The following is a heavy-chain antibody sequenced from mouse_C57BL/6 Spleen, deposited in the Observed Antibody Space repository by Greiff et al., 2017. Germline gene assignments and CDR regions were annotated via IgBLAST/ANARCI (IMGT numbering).Heavy chain of an antibody. Sequence: VQLQQSGAELVKPGASVKISCKASGYAFSSYWMNWVKQRPGKGLEWIGQIYPGDGDTNYNGKFKGKATLTADKSSSTAYMQLSSLTSEDSAVYFCASADYYGSSYWYFDVWGTGTTVTVSS. CDR3: ASADYYGSSYWYFDV. D-gene: IGHD1-1*01. CDR1: GYAFSSYW. V-gene: IGHV1-80*01. J-gene: IGHJ1*03. CDR2: IYPGDGDT.